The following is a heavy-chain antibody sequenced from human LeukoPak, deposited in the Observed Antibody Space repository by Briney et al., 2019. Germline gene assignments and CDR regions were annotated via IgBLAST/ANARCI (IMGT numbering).Heavy chain of an antibody. Sequence: TGGSLRLSCAASGFSFSTFWMSWVRQAPGKGLEWVANTKGDDSERYYVESVQGRFTISRDNAKNSLYLHMNSLRAEDTALYYCARSGYSYALDHWGQGSLVVVSS. J-gene: IGHJ1*01. CDR2: TKGDDSER. CDR1: GFSFSTFW. V-gene: IGHV3-7*01. D-gene: IGHD5-18*01. CDR3: ARSGYSYALDH.